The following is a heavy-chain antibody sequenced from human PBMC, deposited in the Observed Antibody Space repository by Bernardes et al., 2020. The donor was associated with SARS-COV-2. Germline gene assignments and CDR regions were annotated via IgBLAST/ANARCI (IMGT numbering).Heavy chain of an antibody. Sequence: SETLSLTCTVSGGSISSGDYYWTLIRQHPEKGLEWIGYISYSGSAYYNPSLKSLVTISLDTSKNQFSLKLSSVTAADTAVYYCARGNSPYYFDYWGQGTLVVVSS. CDR1: GGSISSGDYY. CDR2: ISYSGSA. CDR3: ARGNSPYYFDY. D-gene: IGHD1-26*01. V-gene: IGHV4-31*01. J-gene: IGHJ4*02.